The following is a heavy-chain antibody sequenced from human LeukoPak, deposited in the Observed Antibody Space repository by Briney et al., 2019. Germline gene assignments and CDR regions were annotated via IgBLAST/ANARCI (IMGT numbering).Heavy chain of an antibody. Sequence: PSETLSLTCTVSGDSISNYYWSWIRQPPGKGLEWIGYIYYSGSTNYNPSLKSRVTISVDTSKNQFSLKLSSVTAADTAVYYCARDRNSDYYYYGMDVWGQGTTVTVSS. J-gene: IGHJ6*02. CDR3: ARDRNSDYYYYGMDV. D-gene: IGHD4-23*01. CDR2: IYYSGST. V-gene: IGHV4-59*08. CDR1: GDSISNYY.